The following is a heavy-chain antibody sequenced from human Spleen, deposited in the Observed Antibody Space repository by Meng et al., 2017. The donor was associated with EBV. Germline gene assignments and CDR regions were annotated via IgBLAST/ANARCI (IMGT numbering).Heavy chain of an antibody. D-gene: IGHD2-21*01. CDR2: IIPISYTA. Sequence: QVQLVQSGAEVKKPGSSVKVSCQASGGTLISYINWVRQAPGQGLEWMGGIIPISYTASYTQKFQGRVTIIADESTNAAYMELTSLTSEDTAVYYCASPGFCGVDCYPRDFDYWGQGTLVTVSS. CDR3: ASPGFCGVDCYPRDFDY. CDR1: GGTLISY. J-gene: IGHJ4*01. V-gene: IGHV1-69*01.